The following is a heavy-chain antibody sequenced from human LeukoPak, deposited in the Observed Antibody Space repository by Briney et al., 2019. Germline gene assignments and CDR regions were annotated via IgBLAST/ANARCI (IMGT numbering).Heavy chain of an antibody. Sequence: GGSLRLSCAASGFTFSDYGMHWVRQAPGKGLEWVAFTRSDGNDKYYADPVKGRFTISRDNSKNMVYLQMNGLRAEDTAVYYCVGDFDYWGQGTLVTVSS. CDR3: VGDFDY. V-gene: IGHV3-30*02. D-gene: IGHD3-16*01. CDR1: GFTFSDYG. CDR2: TRSDGNDK. J-gene: IGHJ4*02.